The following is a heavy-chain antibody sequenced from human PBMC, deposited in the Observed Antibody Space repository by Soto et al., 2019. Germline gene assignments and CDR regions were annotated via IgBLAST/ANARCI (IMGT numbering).Heavy chain of an antibody. D-gene: IGHD4-17*01. CDR1: GYTFTSYA. V-gene: IGHV1-3*05. CDR2: INAGNGNT. Sequence: QVQLVQSGAEEKKPGDSVKVSCKASGYTFTSYAMHWVRQAPGQRLEWMGWINAGNGNTKYSQKFQGRVTITRDTSASTAYMEQSSLRSEDTAVYYCARSVTTVTTFDYWGQGTLVTVSS. J-gene: IGHJ4*02. CDR3: ARSVTTVTTFDY.